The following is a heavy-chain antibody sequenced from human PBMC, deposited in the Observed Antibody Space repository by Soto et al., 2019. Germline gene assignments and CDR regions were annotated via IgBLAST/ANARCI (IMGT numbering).Heavy chain of an antibody. V-gene: IGHV4-31*03. J-gene: IGHJ4*02. Sequence: SETLSLTCTVSGGSITTGGSYWSWIRQHPGKGLEWIGNIYHSGNTYYNPSLKSRLTISVDASKNHFSLMVDSVTAADTAVYYCARARFQVLYGKPYFDSWGQGTLVTV. CDR3: ARARFQVLYGKPYFDS. CDR2: IYHSGNT. D-gene: IGHD2-2*02. CDR1: GGSITTGGSY.